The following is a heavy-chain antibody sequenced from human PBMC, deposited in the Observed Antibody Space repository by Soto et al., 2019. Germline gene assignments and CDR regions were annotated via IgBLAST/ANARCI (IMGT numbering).Heavy chain of an antibody. D-gene: IGHD3-22*01. Sequence: SVKVSCKASGGTFSTYTFSWVRQAPGQGLEWMGGIIPVFVTANYAQKFQGRVTITADESTSTSYMELSSLRSEDTAVYYCARDAHYDSSGYLYWGQGTLVTVSS. CDR3: ARDAHYDSSGYLY. CDR1: GGTFSTYT. V-gene: IGHV1-69*13. J-gene: IGHJ4*02. CDR2: IIPVFVTA.